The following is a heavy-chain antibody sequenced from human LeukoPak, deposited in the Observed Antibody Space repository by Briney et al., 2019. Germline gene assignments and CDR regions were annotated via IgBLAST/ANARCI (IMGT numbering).Heavy chain of an antibody. V-gene: IGHV1-69*13. CDR1: GGTFRNYV. J-gene: IGHJ6*03. CDR3: ARDLLADFYTKDSYFYIDV. CDR2: IIPIFGTA. Sequence: SVKVSCKASGGTFRNYVINWVRQAPGQGLEWMGGIIPIFGTANYTQKFQGRITITADESTSTTHMELSSLKPEDTAVYYCARDLLADFYTKDSYFYIDVWGKGTTVTVSS. D-gene: IGHD2/OR15-2a*01.